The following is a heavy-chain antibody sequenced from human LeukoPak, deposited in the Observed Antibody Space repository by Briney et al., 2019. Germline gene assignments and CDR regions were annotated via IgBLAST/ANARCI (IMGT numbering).Heavy chain of an antibody. CDR3: ASASSGWHFNWFDP. Sequence: ASVKVSCKASGGTFSSYAISWVRQAPGQGLEWMGGIIPIFGTANYAQKFQGRVTITADESTSTAYMELSSLRSEDTAVYYCASASSGWHFNWFDPWGQGTLVTVSS. CDR1: GGTFSSYA. V-gene: IGHV1-69*13. CDR2: IIPIFGTA. D-gene: IGHD6-19*01. J-gene: IGHJ5*02.